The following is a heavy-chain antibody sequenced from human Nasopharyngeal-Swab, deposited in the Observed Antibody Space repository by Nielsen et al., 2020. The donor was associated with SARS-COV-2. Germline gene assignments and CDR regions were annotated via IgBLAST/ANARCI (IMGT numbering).Heavy chain of an antibody. CDR3: AKDGDRDGYGDFCLDY. Sequence: GGSLRLSCAASGFTFSSYGMHWVRQAPGKGLEWVAFIRYDGSNKYYADSVKGRFTISRDNSKNTLYLQMNRLRAEDTAVYYCAKDGDRDGYGDFCLDYWGQGTLVTVSS. V-gene: IGHV3-30*02. D-gene: IGHD4-17*01. J-gene: IGHJ4*02. CDR2: IRYDGSNK. CDR1: GFTFSSYG.